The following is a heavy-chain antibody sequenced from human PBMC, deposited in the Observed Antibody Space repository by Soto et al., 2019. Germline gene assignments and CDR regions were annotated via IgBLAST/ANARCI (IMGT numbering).Heavy chain of an antibody. J-gene: IGHJ4*02. Sequence: GGSLRLSCAASGFTFSSYAMSWVRQAPGKGLEWVSAISGSGGSTYYADSVKGRFTISRDNSKNTLYLQMNSLRAEDTAVYYCAKAPLYSSSWYRTPFDYWGQGTLVTVSS. CDR1: GFTFSSYA. V-gene: IGHV3-23*01. CDR2: ISGSGGST. CDR3: AKAPLYSSSWYRTPFDY. D-gene: IGHD6-13*01.